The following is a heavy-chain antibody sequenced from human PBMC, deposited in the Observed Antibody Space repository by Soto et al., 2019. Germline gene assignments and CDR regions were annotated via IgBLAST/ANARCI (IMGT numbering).Heavy chain of an antibody. CDR2: IYPGTSDT. V-gene: IGHV5-51*01. CDR1: GFSFTSYW. J-gene: IGHJ6*02. Sequence: GESLKISCTSSGFSFTSYWIAWVRQLPGKGLEWVGIIYPGTSDTLYGPSFQGQVTISADRSMNTAYLQWSGLRASDTATYYCARRLGYGYRSTWAAMDVPDLATTGTGSS. D-gene: IGHD2-2*01. CDR3: ARRLGYGYRSTWAAMDV.